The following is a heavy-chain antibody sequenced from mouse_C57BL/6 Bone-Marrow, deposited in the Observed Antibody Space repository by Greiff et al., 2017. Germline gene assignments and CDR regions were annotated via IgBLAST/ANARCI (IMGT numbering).Heavy chain of an antibody. D-gene: IGHD4-1*01. J-gene: IGHJ2*01. CDR3: ARSGPLGRSFDY. CDR2: IYPTSGRT. V-gene: IGHV1-55*01. CDR1: GYTFTSYW. Sequence: QVQLQRSGAELVKPGASVKMSCKASGYTFTSYWITWVKQRPGQGLEWIGDIYPTSGRTNYNEKFKSKAILTVDTSSNTAYMQLSSLTSEDSAVFYCARSGPLGRSFDYWGQGTTLTVSS.